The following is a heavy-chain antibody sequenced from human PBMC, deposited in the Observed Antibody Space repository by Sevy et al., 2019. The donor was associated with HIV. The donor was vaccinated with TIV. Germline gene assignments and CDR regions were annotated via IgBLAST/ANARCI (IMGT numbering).Heavy chain of an antibody. CDR2: ISSRGSAT. Sequence: GGCLRLSCAASGFIFSSYEMTWVRQAPGKGLEWVSSISSRGSATYYANSVRGRFTIFRDNAENSLYLHMSSLRVEDKAVYYCARDLPPSARTVAHFDYWGQGTLVTVSS. CDR3: ARDLPPSARTVAHFDY. J-gene: IGHJ4*02. CDR1: GFIFSSYE. V-gene: IGHV3-48*03. D-gene: IGHD4-17*01.